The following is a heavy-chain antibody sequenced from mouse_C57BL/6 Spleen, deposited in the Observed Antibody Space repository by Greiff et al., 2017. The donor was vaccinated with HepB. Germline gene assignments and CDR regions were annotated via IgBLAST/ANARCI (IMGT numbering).Heavy chain of an antibody. CDR2: IWGDGST. CDR1: GFSLTSYG. J-gene: IGHJ4*01. CDR3: ARTTVVADYYAMDY. Sequence: VQLQQSGPGLVAPSQSLSITCTVSGFSLTSYGVSWVRQPPGKGLEWLGVIWGDGSTNYHSALISRLSISKANSKSQVFLKLNSLQTDDTATYYCARTTVVADYYAMDYWGQGTSVTVSS. D-gene: IGHD1-1*01. V-gene: IGHV2-3*01.